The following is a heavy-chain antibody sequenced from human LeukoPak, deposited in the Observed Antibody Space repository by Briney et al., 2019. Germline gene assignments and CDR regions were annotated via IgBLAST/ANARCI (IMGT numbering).Heavy chain of an antibody. Sequence: SETLSLTCTVSGASITSYYWTWIRQPPGRELEWIGNIYSSANINFNPSLKSRVTISLDASKSHFSLKLNSVSAADTAIYYCARSPFVGGVGATSWYFDLWGRGALVTVSS. V-gene: IGHV4-4*09. J-gene: IGHJ2*01. CDR2: IYSSANI. D-gene: IGHD1-26*01. CDR3: ARSPFVGGVGATSWYFDL. CDR1: GASITSYY.